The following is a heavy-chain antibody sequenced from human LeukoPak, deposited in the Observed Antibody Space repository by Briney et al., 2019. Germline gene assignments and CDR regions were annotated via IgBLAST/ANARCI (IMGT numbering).Heavy chain of an antibody. CDR1: GFTFSSYW. D-gene: IGHD5-18*01. J-gene: IGHJ3*02. CDR3: AREKWIQLWLSAFDI. Sequence: GGSLRLSCAASGFTFSSYWMSWVRQAPGKGLEWVANIKQDGSEKYYVDSVKGRFTISRDNAKNSLYLQMNSLRAEDTAVYYCAREKWIQLWLSAFDIWGQGTMVTVSS. CDR2: IKQDGSEK. V-gene: IGHV3-7*03.